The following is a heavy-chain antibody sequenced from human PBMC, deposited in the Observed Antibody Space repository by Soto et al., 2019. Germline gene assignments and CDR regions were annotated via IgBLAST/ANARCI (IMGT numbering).Heavy chain of an antibody. CDR2: IPQDGVDG. J-gene: IGHJ6*02. CDR1: GFTFSMYS. D-gene: IGHD2-21*02. Sequence: GGSPRLSCEVSGFTFSMYSMSWVRQSPGKGLEWVAKIPQDGVDGHYADSVKGRFIISRDNGKNSLHLQLNNLRAEDTAVYYCARDHLILPAHDFFYGSDVWGRGATVTVSS. V-gene: IGHV3-7*03. CDR3: ARDHLILPAHDFFYGSDV.